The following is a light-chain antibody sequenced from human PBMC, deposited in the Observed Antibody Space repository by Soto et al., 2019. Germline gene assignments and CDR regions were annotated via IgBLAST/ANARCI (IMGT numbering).Light chain of an antibody. CDR1: QSVSSY. CDR2: DAS. Sequence: IVLPKYTDTLSLSPGERATLSCSASQSVSSYLAWYQQKPGQAPRLLIYDASNRATGIPARFSGSGSGTDFTLTISRLEPEDFAVYYCHPYVSSLFFGGGTKV. V-gene: IGKV3-20*01. J-gene: IGKJ4*01. CDR3: HPYVSSLF.